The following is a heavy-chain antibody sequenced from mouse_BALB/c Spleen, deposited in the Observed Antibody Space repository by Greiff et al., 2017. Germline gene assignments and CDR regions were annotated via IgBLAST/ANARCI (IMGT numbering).Heavy chain of an antibody. CDR3: NEGLRRNY. CDR2: IDPENGDT. D-gene: IGHD2-4*01. V-gene: IGHV14-4*02. J-gene: IGHJ2*01. CDR1: GFNIKDTY. Sequence: VQLQQSGAELVKPGASVKLSCTASGFNIKDTYMHWVKQRPEQGLEWIGWIDPENGDTEYAPKFQGKATMTADTSSNTAYLQLSSLTSEDTAVYYCNEGLRRNYWGQGTTLTVSS.